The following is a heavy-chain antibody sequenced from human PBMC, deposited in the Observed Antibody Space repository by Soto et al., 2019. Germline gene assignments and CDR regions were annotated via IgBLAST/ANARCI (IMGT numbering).Heavy chain of an antibody. CDR1: GDSVSSNSAA. Sequence: SQTLSLTCAISGDSVSSNSAAWNWIRQSPSRGLEWLGRTYYRSKWYNDYAVSVKSRITINPDTSKNQFSLQLNSVTPEDTAVYYCARDQGYSYRRDRNWGFDSWGQGTLVTVSS. CDR3: ARDQGYSYRRDRNWGFDS. J-gene: IGHJ4*02. D-gene: IGHD5-18*01. V-gene: IGHV6-1*01. CDR2: TYYRSKWYN.